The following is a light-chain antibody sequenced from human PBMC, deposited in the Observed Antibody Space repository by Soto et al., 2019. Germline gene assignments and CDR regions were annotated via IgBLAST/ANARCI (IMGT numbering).Light chain of an antibody. CDR1: SSDVGRYNY. Sequence: QSALTQPVSVSGSPGQSITISCIGTSSDVGRYNYVSWYRQHPAKAPKLIIYDVSFRPSGVSDRFSGSKSANTASLTISGLQAEDEADYYCSSYTSSHTVVFGGGTKLTVL. J-gene: IGLJ2*01. CDR2: DVS. V-gene: IGLV2-14*01. CDR3: SSYTSSHTVV.